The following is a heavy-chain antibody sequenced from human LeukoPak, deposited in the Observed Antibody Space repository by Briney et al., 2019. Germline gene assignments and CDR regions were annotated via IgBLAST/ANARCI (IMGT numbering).Heavy chain of an antibody. Sequence: GGSLRLSCAASGFTFSSYGMNWVRQAPGKGLEWGSYISNSGSTMYYADSVRGRFTISRDNAKNSLYLKMNSLRAEDTAVYYCARELVATTNTRPYFDYWGQGTLVTVSS. CDR2: ISNSGSTM. CDR3: ARELVATTNTRPYFDY. D-gene: IGHD2-15*01. CDR1: GFTFSSYG. V-gene: IGHV3-48*03. J-gene: IGHJ4*02.